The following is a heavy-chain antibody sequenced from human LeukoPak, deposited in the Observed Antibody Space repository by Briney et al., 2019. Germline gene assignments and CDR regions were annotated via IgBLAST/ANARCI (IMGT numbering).Heavy chain of an antibody. V-gene: IGHV4-34*01. CDR3: ARGLRWGVRGVLPPPFFDY. D-gene: IGHD3-10*01. CDR1: GGSFSGYY. J-gene: IGHJ4*02. CDR2: INHSGST. Sequence: PSETLSLTCAVYGGSFSGYYWSWIRQPPGKGLEWIGEINHSGSTNYNPSLKSRVTISVDTSKNQFSLKLSSVTAADTAVYYYARGLRWGVRGVLPPPFFDYWGQGTLVTVSS.